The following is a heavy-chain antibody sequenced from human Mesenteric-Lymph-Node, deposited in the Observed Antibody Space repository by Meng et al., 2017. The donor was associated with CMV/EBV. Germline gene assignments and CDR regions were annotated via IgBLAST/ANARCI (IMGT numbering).Heavy chain of an antibody. CDR3: ARDRHYYDSSGYYYLFDY. D-gene: IGHD3-22*01. CDR1: GFTFSSYG. CDR2: IWYDGSSK. J-gene: IGHJ4*02. V-gene: IGHV3-30*02. Sequence: GESLKISCAASGFTFSSYGMHWIRHSPGKGLEWVALIWYDGSSKYYADSVKGRFTISRDNSKNTLYLQMNSLRAEDTAVYYCARDRHYYDSSGYYYLFDYWGQGTLVTVSS.